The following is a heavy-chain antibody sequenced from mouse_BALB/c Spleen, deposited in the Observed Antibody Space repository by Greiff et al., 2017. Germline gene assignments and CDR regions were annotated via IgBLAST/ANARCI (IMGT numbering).Heavy chain of an antibody. Sequence: QVQLQQSGAELAKPGASVKMSCKASGYTFTSYWMHWVKQRPGQGLEWIGYINPSTGYTEYNQKFKDKATLTADKSSSTAYMQLSSLTSEDSAVYYCARDGHDAMDYWGQGTSVTVSS. CDR2: INPSTGYT. D-gene: IGHD2-3*01. J-gene: IGHJ4*01. CDR1: GYTFTSYW. CDR3: ARDGHDAMDY. V-gene: IGHV1-7*01.